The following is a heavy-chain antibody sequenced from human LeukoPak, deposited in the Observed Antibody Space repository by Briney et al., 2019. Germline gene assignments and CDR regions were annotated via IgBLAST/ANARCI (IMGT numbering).Heavy chain of an antibody. CDR2: IYTSGST. J-gene: IGHJ4*02. V-gene: IGHV4-4*07. Sequence: SETLSLTCTVSGGSISSYYWSWIRQPAGKGLEWIGRIYTSGSTNYNPSLKSRVTMSVDTSKNQFSLKLSSVTAADTAVYYCARGEDGTGDYRPTYFDSWGQGTLVTVSS. CDR3: ARGEDGTGDYRPTYFDS. CDR1: GGSISSYY. D-gene: IGHD4-17*01.